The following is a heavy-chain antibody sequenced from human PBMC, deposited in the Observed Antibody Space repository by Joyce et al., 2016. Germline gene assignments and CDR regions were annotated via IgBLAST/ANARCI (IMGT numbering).Heavy chain of an antibody. Sequence: QIQLVQSGAEVKKPGASVKVSCKASGYTFSSYAYSWVRQAPGQGLEWMGWVIAYIGNTKYAEKFQGRVTMTTDTSTSTAYMELKSLRFDDTAVYYCAREISYYDFRTGYFDKYYHAMDVWGQGTTVIVSS. D-gene: IGHD3-3*01. CDR2: VIAYIGNT. J-gene: IGHJ6*02. CDR1: GYTFSSYA. CDR3: AREISYYDFRTGYFDKYYHAMDV. V-gene: IGHV1-18*01.